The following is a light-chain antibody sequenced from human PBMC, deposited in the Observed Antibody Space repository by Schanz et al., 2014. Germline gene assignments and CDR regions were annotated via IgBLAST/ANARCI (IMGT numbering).Light chain of an antibody. CDR2: DAS. CDR1: QSVSSY. J-gene: IGKJ1*01. CDR3: QQFITTPT. Sequence: EIVLTQSPATLSLSPGERATLSCRASQSVSSYLAWYQQKPGQAPRLLIYDASDRATGIPDRFSGSGSGTEFTLTISSLQPEDFATYYCQQFITTPTFGQGTKVEIK. V-gene: IGKV3-11*01.